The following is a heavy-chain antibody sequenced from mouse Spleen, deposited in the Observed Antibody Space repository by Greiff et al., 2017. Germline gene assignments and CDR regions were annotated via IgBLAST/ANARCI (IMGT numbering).Heavy chain of an antibody. Sequence: EVKLMESGPELVKPGASVKISCKASGYSFTDYNMNWVKQSNGKSLEWIGVINPNYGTTSYNQKFKGKATLTVDQSSSTAYMQLNSLTSEDYAVYYCARARDYYGSSYESDYWGQGTTLTVSS. J-gene: IGHJ2*01. V-gene: IGHV1-39*01. CDR1: GYSFTDYN. D-gene: IGHD1-1*01. CDR3: ARARDYYGSSYESDY. CDR2: INPNYGTT.